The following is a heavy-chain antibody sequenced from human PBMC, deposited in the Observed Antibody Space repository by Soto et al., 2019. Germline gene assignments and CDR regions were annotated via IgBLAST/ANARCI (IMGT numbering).Heavy chain of an antibody. CDR2: ISAGGTT. J-gene: IGHJ5*02. CDR1: GXTFSGNP. V-gene: IGHV3-23*01. Sequence: GSLRLSCAASGXTFSGNPMAWVRQAPGKGLDLVSGISAGGTTYYADSAKGRFTISRDNSKNTLYLQMNSLRGDDKAVYYCAKDPLTRGWFDPWGQGTLVTVSS. CDR3: AKDPLTRGWFDP.